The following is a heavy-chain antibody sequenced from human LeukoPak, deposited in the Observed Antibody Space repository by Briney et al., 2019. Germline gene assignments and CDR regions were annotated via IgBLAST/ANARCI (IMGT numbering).Heavy chain of an antibody. CDR2: IYYSGST. CDR3: ARVSYDSSGYRFDY. D-gene: IGHD3-22*01. Sequence: SETLSLTCTVSGDPITTSSDYKWTWLRQPPRKGLEWIGYIYYSGSTNYNPSLQSRVTISVDTSNNQFSLKLTSVTAADTAVYYCARVSYDSSGYRFDYWGQGTLVTVSS. CDR1: GDPITTSSDY. J-gene: IGHJ4*02. V-gene: IGHV4-61*08.